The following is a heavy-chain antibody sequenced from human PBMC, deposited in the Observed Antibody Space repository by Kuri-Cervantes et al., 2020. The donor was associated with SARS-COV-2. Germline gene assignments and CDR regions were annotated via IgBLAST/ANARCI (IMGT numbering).Heavy chain of an antibody. V-gene: IGHV1-24*01. Sequence: ASVKVSCKVSGYTLTELSMHWVRQAPGKGLEWMGGFDPEDGETIYAQKFQGRVTMTEDTSTDTAYMELSSLRSEDTAVYYYATSDGFGSTSLGIFDYWGQGTLVTVSS. J-gene: IGHJ4*02. CDR2: FDPEDGET. D-gene: IGHD2-2*01. CDR3: ATSDGFGSTSLGIFDY. CDR1: GYTLTELS.